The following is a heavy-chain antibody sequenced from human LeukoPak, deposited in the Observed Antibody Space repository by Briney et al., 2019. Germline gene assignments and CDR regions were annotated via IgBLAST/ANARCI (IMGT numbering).Heavy chain of an antibody. J-gene: IGHJ6*03. CDR3: ARSSGRCPNRDYMDV. D-gene: IGHD1-14*01. V-gene: IGHV1-46*01. Sequence: ASVKVSCKASGYTFTSYYMHWVRQAPGQGLEWMGIINPSGGSTSYAQKFQGRVTMTRDTSTSTVYMELSSLRSEDTAVYYCARSSGRCPNRDYMDVWGKGTTVTISS. CDR1: GYTFTSYY. CDR2: INPSGGST.